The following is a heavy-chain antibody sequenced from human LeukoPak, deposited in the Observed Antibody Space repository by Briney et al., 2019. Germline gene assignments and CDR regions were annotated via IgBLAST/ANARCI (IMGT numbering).Heavy chain of an antibody. Sequence: GGSLRLSCAASGFTFSSYSMNWVRQAPGKGLEWVSYISSSSSYIYYADSVKGRFTISRDNAKNSLYLQMNSLRAEDTAVYYCAKVFLWEPLDAFDIWGQGTMVTVSS. CDR3: AKVFLWEPLDAFDI. V-gene: IGHV3-21*05. CDR1: GFTFSSYS. CDR2: ISSSSSYI. D-gene: IGHD1-26*01. J-gene: IGHJ3*02.